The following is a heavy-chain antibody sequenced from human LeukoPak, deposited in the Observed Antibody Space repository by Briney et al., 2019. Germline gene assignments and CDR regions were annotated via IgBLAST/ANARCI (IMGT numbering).Heavy chain of an antibody. V-gene: IGHV4-34*10. CDR1: GASFSGSY. CDR3: ARASKDDYGDIFDY. D-gene: IGHD4-17*01. J-gene: IGHJ4*02. Sequence: PSETLSLTCAVYGASFSGSYWSWIRQPPGKGLEWIGEINHSGTTNYNPSLKSRVTMSVDTSKNQFSLKLNSVTAADTAVYYCARASKDDYGDIFDYWGQGTLVTVSS. CDR2: INHSGTT.